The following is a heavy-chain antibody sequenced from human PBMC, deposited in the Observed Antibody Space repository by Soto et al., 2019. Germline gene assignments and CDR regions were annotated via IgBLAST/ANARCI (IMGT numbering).Heavy chain of an antibody. CDR2: TYYRSKWYN. CDR1: GDSVSSNSAA. J-gene: IGHJ4*02. V-gene: IGHV6-1*01. Sequence: PSQTLSLTCAISGDSVSSNSAAWNWIRQSQSRGLEWLGRTYYRSKWYNDYAVSVKSRITINPDTSKNQFSLQLNSVAPEDTAVYYCARDLVLLSGSYYFWRGYYDFYYWGQGTLVTVSS. CDR3: ARDLVLLSGSYYFWRGYYDFYY. D-gene: IGHD3-3*01.